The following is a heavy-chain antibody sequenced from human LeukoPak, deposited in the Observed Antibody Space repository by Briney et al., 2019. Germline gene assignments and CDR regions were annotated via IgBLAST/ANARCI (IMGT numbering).Heavy chain of an antibody. V-gene: IGHV3-48*01. J-gene: IGHJ4*02. D-gene: IGHD6-6*01. CDR1: GFTFSSYS. Sequence: GGSLRLSCAASGFTFSSYSMNWVRQAPGKGLEWVSYISGSSSTIYYADSVKGRFTISRDNAKNSLYLQMNSLRAEDTAVYYCASEGSSSSGNFDYWGQGTLVTVSS. CDR3: ASEGSSSSGNFDY. CDR2: ISGSSSTI.